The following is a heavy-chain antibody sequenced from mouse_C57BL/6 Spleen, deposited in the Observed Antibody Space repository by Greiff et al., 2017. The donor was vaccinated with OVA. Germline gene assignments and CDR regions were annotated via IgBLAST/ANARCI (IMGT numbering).Heavy chain of an antibody. D-gene: IGHD1-1*01. CDR3: TRALYCYGSSLWYFDV. CDR1: GYTFTDYE. Sequence: QVQLQQSGAELVRPGASVTLSCKASGYTFTDYEMHWVKQTPVHGLEWIGAIGPETGGAAYNQKFKGKAILTADKSSSTAYMELRRLTSEDSAVYYCTRALYCYGSSLWYFDVWGTGTTVTVSS. V-gene: IGHV1-15*01. J-gene: IGHJ1*03. CDR2: IGPETGGA.